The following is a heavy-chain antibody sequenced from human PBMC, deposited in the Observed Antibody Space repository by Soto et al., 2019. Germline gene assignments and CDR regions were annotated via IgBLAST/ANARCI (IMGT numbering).Heavy chain of an antibody. CDR3: AADTVTLYYYYYGMD. D-gene: IGHD4-17*01. CDR2: IYHSGST. J-gene: IGHJ6*01. CDR1: GGSISSGGYS. V-gene: IGHV4-30-2*01. Sequence: SETLSLTCAVSGGSISSGGYSWSWIRQPPGKGLEWIGYIYHSGSTYYNPSLKSRVTISVDRSKNQFSLKLSSVTAADTAVYYCAADTVTLYYYYYGMD.